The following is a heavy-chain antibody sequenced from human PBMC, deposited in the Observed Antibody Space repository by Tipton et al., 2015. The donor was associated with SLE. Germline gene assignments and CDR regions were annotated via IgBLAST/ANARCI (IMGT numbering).Heavy chain of an antibody. D-gene: IGHD6-13*01. CDR3: ARGFRGGNSSSWYGLYRDARSPYFDY. CDR2: IYHSGST. J-gene: IGHJ4*02. Sequence: TLSLTCAVSGGSISSSNWWSWVRQPPGKGLEWIGEIYHSGSTNYNPSLKSRVTISVDTSKNHFSLKLSSVTAADTAVYYCARGFRGGNSSSWYGLYRDARSPYFDYWGQGTLVTVSS. CDR1: GGSISSSNW. V-gene: IGHV4-4*02.